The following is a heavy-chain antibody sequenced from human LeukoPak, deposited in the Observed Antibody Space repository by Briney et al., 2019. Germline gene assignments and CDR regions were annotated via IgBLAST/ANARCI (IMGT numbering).Heavy chain of an antibody. D-gene: IGHD6-13*01. Sequence: GESLKISCAASGFTFSSYAMSWVRQAPGKGLEWVSAISGSGGSTYYADSVKGRFTISRDNSKNTLYLQMNSLRAEDTAVYYCAKEGAAAGLFDYWGQGTLVTVSS. CDR2: ISGSGGST. J-gene: IGHJ4*02. V-gene: IGHV3-23*01. CDR1: GFTFSSYA. CDR3: AKEGAAAGLFDY.